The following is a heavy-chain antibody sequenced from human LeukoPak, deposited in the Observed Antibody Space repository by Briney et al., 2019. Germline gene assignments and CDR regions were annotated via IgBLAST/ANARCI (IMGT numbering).Heavy chain of an antibody. Sequence: GESLRLSCATSGFSFYGMHWVRQAPGKGLEWVAFIQNDGSFTFYADSVQGRFSISRDNSKNTLFLQMNSLRADDTALYYCAKTSDQLLYSKFDFWGQGTLVTVSS. CDR3: AKTSDQLLYSKFDF. CDR2: IQNDGSFT. J-gene: IGHJ4*02. D-gene: IGHD2-15*01. V-gene: IGHV3-30*02. CDR1: GFSFYG.